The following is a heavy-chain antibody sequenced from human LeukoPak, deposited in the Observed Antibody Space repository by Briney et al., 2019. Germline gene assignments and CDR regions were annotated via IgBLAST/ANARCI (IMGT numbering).Heavy chain of an antibody. J-gene: IGHJ4*02. CDR2: IRYDGSNK. CDR1: GFTFRSYG. D-gene: IGHD3-22*01. Sequence: PGGSLRLSCAASGFTFRSYGMHWVRQAPGKGLEGVAFIRYDGSNKYYADSVKGRFTISRDNSKNTLYLQMNSLRAEDTAVYYCAKSGYYDSSGPLFDYWGQGTLVTVSS. V-gene: IGHV3-30*02. CDR3: AKSGYYDSSGPLFDY.